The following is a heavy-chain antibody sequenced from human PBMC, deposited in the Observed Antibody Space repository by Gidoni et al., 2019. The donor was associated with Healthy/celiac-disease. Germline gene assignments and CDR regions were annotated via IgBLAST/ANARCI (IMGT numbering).Heavy chain of an antibody. CDR3: ARWKSSLRYFDWLPDY. CDR2: IYYSGST. D-gene: IGHD3-9*01. V-gene: IGHV4-30-4*01. CDR1: GGSISRGDYY. Sequence: QVQLQESGPGLVKPSQTLSLTCTVSGGSISRGDYYWSWIRQPPGKGLEWIGYIYYSGSTYYNPSLKSRATISVDTSKNQFSLKLSSVTAADTAVYYCARWKSSLRYFDWLPDYWGQGTLVTVSS. J-gene: IGHJ4*02.